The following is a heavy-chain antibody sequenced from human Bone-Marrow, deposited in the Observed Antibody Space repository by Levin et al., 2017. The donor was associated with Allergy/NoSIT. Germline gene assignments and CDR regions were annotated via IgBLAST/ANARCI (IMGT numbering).Heavy chain of an antibody. CDR3: VRDPRADDHGQMVFATPPPDYGMDV. CDR1: GYTFTRYG. J-gene: IGHJ6*02. V-gene: IGHV1-18*01. Sequence: PGESLKISCKASGYTFTRYGINWVRQAPGQGLEWLGGASGHSGYTYYAQRVQGRVTMTTDTYTSTAYMELRRLRYDDTAVYYCVRDPRADDHGQMVFATPPPDYGMDVWGQGTSVTVSS. CDR2: ASGHSGYT. D-gene: IGHD2-8*01.